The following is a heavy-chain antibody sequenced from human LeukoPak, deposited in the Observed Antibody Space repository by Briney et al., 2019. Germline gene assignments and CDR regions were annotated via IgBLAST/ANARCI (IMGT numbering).Heavy chain of an antibody. V-gene: IGHV3-30*03. CDR1: GFTFSSYS. CDR3: ARDYGGSSPFDY. D-gene: IGHD4-23*01. J-gene: IGHJ4*02. CDR2: ISYDGGNR. Sequence: GGSLRLSCAASGFTFSSYSMNWVRQAPGKGLEWVAVISYDGGNRYNADSVKGRFTISRDNAKNTLYLQMNSLRAEDTAVYYCARDYGGSSPFDYWGQGTLVTVSS.